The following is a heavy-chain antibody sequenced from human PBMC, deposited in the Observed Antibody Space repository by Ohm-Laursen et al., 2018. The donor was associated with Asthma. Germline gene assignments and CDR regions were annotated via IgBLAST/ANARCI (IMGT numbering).Heavy chain of an antibody. J-gene: IGHJ4*02. V-gene: IGHV3-9*01. D-gene: IGHD4-17*01. CDR3: ANTDYGY. Sequence: SLRLSCAASEFTFSLYSMNWVRQAPGKGLEWVSGISWNSGSIGYADSVKGRFTISRDNAKNSLYLQMNSLRAEDTALYYCANTDYGYWGQGALVTVSS. CDR1: EFTFSLYS. CDR2: ISWNSGSI.